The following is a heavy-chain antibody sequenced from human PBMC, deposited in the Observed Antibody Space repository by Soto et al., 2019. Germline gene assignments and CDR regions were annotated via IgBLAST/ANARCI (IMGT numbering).Heavy chain of an antibody. CDR1: GFTFSSYA. D-gene: IGHD2-21*02. J-gene: IGHJ6*02. CDR2: ISGSGGST. CDR3: ADVVVTAPRRYYGMDV. V-gene: IGHV3-23*01. Sequence: GGSLRLSCAASGFTFSSYAMSWVRQAPGKGLEWVSAISGSGGSTYYADSVKGRFTISRDNSKNTLYLQMNSLRAEDTAVYYCADVVVTAPRRYYGMDVWGQGTTVTVYS.